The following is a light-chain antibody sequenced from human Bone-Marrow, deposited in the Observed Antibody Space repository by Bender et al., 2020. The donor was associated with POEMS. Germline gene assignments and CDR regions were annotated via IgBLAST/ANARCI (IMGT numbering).Light chain of an antibody. CDR3: CSYAGSISWV. Sequence: QSALTQPASVSGSPGQSITISCTGTSSDVGGYKAVSWYQQYPGKVPKLMIYDVSTRPSGVSTRFSGSKSGNTASLTISGLQAEDEADYYCCSYAGSISWVFGGGAKLTVL. CDR2: DVS. V-gene: IGLV2-23*02. CDR1: SSDVGGYKA. J-gene: IGLJ3*02.